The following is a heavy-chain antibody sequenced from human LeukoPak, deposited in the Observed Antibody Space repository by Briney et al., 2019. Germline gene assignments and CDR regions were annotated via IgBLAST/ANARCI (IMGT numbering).Heavy chain of an antibody. V-gene: IGHV3-30*02. J-gene: IGHJ4*02. CDR1: GFTFSNYG. CDR2: IRFDGTSK. D-gene: IGHD5-12*01. Sequence: PGESLRLSCAASGFTFSNYGMHWVRQAPGKGLEWVAFIRFDGTSKFYADSVKGRFTISRDSSKNTLYLQMNSLRPEDTAVYYCARARPSMWIDYWGQGTLVTVSS. CDR3: ARARPSMWIDY.